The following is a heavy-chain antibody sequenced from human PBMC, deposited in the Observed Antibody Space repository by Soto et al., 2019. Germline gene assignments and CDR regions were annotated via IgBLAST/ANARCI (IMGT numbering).Heavy chain of an antibody. CDR3: ARHEDYDKAFDI. CDR1: GFTFSKYV. V-gene: IGHV3-30-3*01. CDR2: ISYDGSNK. D-gene: IGHD3-22*01. J-gene: IGHJ3*02. Sequence: SFRLSRAPSGFTFSKYVMLWVRQTLGKGLEWVAVISYDGSNKYYADSVKGRFTISRDNSKNTLYLQMNSLRAEDTAVYYCARHEDYDKAFDIWGQGPMVTV.